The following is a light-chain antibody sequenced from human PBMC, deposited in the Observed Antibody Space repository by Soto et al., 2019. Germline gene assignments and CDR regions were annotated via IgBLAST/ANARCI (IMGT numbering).Light chain of an antibody. CDR2: KAS. CDR3: HQYKSYPWT. J-gene: IGKJ1*01. V-gene: IGKV1-5*03. Sequence: DIQMTQSPSTLSASVGDRVTITCRASQSISRGVAWYQQKPGKAPKLLVFKASSLESGVPPRFIGSGSGTDFTLTFNSLQPDDFATYFCHQYKSYPWTFGKGTKVDSK. CDR1: QSISRG.